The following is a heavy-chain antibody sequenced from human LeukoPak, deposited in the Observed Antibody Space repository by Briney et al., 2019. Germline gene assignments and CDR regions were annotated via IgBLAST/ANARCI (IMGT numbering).Heavy chain of an antibody. CDR3: ARDWDYYDSSGYSSFDY. CDR1: GFTFSSYA. CDR2: ISYDGSNK. J-gene: IGHJ4*02. D-gene: IGHD3-22*01. V-gene: IGHV3-30*04. Sequence: GRSLRLSCAASGFTFSSYAMHWVRQAPGKGLEWVAVISYDGSNKYYADSVKGRFTISRDNAKNTLYLQMNSLRAEDTAVYYCARDWDYYDSSGYSSFDYWGQGTLVTVSS.